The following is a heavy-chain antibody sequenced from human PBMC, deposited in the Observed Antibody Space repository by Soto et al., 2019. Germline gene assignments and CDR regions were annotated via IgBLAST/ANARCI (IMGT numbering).Heavy chain of an antibody. D-gene: IGHD3-22*01. V-gene: IGHV1-69*13. J-gene: IGHJ4*02. Sequence: GASVTVSCKASVGTFSSYAISWVRQAPGQGLEWMGGIIPIFGTANYAQKFQGRVTITADESTSTAYMELSSLRSEDTAVYYCARDRRYYYDSSGYVFDYWGQGTLVTVSS. CDR2: IIPIFGTA. CDR1: VGTFSSYA. CDR3: ARDRRYYYDSSGYVFDY.